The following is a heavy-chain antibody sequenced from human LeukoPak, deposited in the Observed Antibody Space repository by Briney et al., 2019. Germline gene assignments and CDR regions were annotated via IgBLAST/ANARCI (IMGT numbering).Heavy chain of an antibody. D-gene: IGHD1-14*01. CDR2: ISYDESNT. CDR1: GFTFSSYV. J-gene: IGHJ4*01. Sequence: GRSLRLSCAASGFTFSSYVMHWVRQAPGKGLGWVAVISYDESNTNYGDSVKGQFTISRDNLKNTLYLQMNSLRAEDTALYYCARGPSITTVSYFQYWGQGTLVTVSS. V-gene: IGHV3-30*01. CDR3: ARGPSITTVSYFQY.